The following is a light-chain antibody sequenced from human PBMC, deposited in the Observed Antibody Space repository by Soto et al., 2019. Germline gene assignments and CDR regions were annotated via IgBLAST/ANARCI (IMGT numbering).Light chain of an antibody. Sequence: QSVLTQPPSVSGAHGQRVTISCTGTASSIAARYDVHWYQQIPGTAPKLLISGNNNRPSGVPDRFSASKSGISASLAITGLQADDEADYYCQYYDNSLNEWVFGGGTKVTVL. J-gene: IGLJ3*02. V-gene: IGLV1-40*01. CDR3: QYYDNSLNEWV. CDR2: GNN. CDR1: ASSIAARYD.